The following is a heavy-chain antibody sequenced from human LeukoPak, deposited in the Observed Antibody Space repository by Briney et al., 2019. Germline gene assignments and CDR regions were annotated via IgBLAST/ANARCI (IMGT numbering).Heavy chain of an antibody. Sequence: SETLSLTCTVSGYSISSGYYWGWIRQPPGKGLEWIGSIYHSGSTYYNPSLKSRVTISVDTSKNQFSLKLSSVTAADTAVYYCARASSSSWGYYYYYYMDVWGKGTTVTISS. CDR3: ARASSSSWGYYYYYYMDV. D-gene: IGHD6-13*01. CDR2: IYHSGST. J-gene: IGHJ6*03. V-gene: IGHV4-38-2*02. CDR1: GYSISSGYY.